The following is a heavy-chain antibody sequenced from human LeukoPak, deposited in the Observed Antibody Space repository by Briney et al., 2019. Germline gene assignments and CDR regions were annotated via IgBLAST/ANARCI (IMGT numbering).Heavy chain of an antibody. V-gene: IGHV1-2*02. CDR2: INPNSGGT. CDR3: ARDRDSSGYPTTFDY. CDR1: GYTCTGYY. Sequence: ASVKVSCKASGYTCTGYYMHWVRQAPGQGLEWMGWINPNSGGTNYAQKFQGRITMTRDTSISTAYMELSRLRSDDTAVYYCARDRDSSGYPTTFDYWGQGTLVTVSS. J-gene: IGHJ4*02. D-gene: IGHD3-22*01.